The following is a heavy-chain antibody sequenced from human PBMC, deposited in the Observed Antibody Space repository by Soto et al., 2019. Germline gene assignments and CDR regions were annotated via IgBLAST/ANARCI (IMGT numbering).Heavy chain of an antibody. CDR1: GDTVANNSVA. CDR3: ARSEEDSDYYYYGMDV. D-gene: IGHD2-15*01. V-gene: IGHV6-1*01. Sequence: QTLSLPCVVSGDTVANNSVAWNLVRQSPSRGLEWLGRAYYRSRWYSDYAVSVRSRIDINADTSKNQVSLQLNSVTPEDTAVYYCARSEEDSDYYYYGMDVWGQGTTVTVSS. CDR2: AYYRSRWYS. J-gene: IGHJ6*02.